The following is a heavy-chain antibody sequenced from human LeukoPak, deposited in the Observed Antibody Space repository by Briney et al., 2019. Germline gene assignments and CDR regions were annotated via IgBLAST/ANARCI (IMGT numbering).Heavy chain of an antibody. CDR3: AKGTKIAVAGTPFDY. CDR1: GSTFTSYS. D-gene: IGHD6-19*01. J-gene: IGHJ4*02. V-gene: IGHV1-18*01. Sequence: ASVTVSCKASGSTFTSYSISWVRQAPGQGLEWMGWISAYNGNTNYAQKLQGRVTMTTDTSTSTAYMELRSLRSDDTDVYYCAKGTKIAVAGTPFDYWGQGTLVTVSS. CDR2: ISAYNGNT.